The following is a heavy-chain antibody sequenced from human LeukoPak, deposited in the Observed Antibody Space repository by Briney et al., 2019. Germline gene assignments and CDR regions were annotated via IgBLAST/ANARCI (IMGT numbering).Heavy chain of an antibody. D-gene: IGHD1-26*01. CDR3: ARDRAPEWELRGYLDY. Sequence: SQTLSLTCAISGDSVSSNSAAWNWIRQSPSRGLEWLGRTYYRSKWYNDYAVSVKSRITINPDTSKNQFSLQLYSVTPEDTAVYYCARDRAPEWELRGYLDYWGQGTLVTVSS. J-gene: IGHJ4*02. V-gene: IGHV6-1*01. CDR2: TYYRSKWYN. CDR1: GDSVSSNSAA.